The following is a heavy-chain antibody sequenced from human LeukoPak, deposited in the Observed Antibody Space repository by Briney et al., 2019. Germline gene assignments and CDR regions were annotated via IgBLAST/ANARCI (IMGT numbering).Heavy chain of an antibody. CDR3: AIRAGERGWFDP. CDR2: INHSGST. J-gene: IGHJ5*02. D-gene: IGHD3-16*01. V-gene: IGHV4-34*01. CDR1: GGSFSGYY. Sequence: SETLSLTCAVYGGSFSGYYWSWIRQPPGKGLEWIGEINHSGSTNYNPSLKSRVTISVDTSKNQFSLKLSPVTAADTAVYYCAIRAGERGWFDPWGQGTLVTVSS.